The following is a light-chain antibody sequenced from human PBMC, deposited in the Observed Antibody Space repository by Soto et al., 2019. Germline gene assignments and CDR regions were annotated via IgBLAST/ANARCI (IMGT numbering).Light chain of an antibody. CDR2: AAS. V-gene: IGKV1-39*01. Sequence: DIQMTQSPSSLSASVGDRVTITCRASQSISSYLNWYQQKPGKAPKLLIYAASSLQSGVPSRFSGSGYGTDFTLTISSLQPEDFATYYCQQSYSGWTFGQGTKVDIK. CDR3: QQSYSGWT. CDR1: QSISSY. J-gene: IGKJ1*01.